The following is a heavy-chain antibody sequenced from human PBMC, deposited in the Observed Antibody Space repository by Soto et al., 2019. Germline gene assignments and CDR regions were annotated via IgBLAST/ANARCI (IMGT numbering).Heavy chain of an antibody. Sequence: SETLSLTCAVYGGSFSGYYWSWIRQPPGKGLEWIGEINHSGSTNYNPSLKSRVTISVDTSKNQFSLKLSSVTAADTAVYYCARVGKGDHYYCYYMDVWGKGTTVTVSS. J-gene: IGHJ6*03. CDR1: GGSFSGYY. CDR2: INHSGST. D-gene: IGHD3-16*01. CDR3: ARVGKGDHYYCYYMDV. V-gene: IGHV4-34*01.